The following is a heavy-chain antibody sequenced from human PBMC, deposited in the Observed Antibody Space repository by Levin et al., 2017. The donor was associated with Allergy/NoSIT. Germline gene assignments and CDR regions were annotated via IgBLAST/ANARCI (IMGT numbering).Heavy chain of an antibody. Sequence: GESLKISCAASGFTFSSYAMSWVRQAPGKGLEWVSAISGSGGSTYYADSVKGRFTISRDNSKNTLYLQMNSLRAEDTAVYYCAKGDTAMVPLIFDYWGQGTLVTVSS. CDR2: ISGSGGST. J-gene: IGHJ4*02. CDR3: AKGDTAMVPLIFDY. D-gene: IGHD5-18*01. V-gene: IGHV3-23*01. CDR1: GFTFSSYA.